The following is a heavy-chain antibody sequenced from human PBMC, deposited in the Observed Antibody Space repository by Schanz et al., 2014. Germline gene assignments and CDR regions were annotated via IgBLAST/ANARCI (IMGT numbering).Heavy chain of an antibody. CDR2: ISYDGGHK. V-gene: IGHV3-30*04. D-gene: IGHD2-21*01. CDR1: GFTFSSYA. Sequence: QVQLVESGGGVVQPGRSLRLSCAASGFTFSSYAMHWVRQAPGRGLQWVALISYDGGHKYYADSVRGRVTISRDNSNNMVYLQMNSLRAEDTAIYYCTKWANEGGGGYCHFDLWGQGTLVTVSS. CDR3: TKWANEGGGGYCHFDL. J-gene: IGHJ4*02.